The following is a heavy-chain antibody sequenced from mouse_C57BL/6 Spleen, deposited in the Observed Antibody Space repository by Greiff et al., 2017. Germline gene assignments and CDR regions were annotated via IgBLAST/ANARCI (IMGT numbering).Heavy chain of an antibody. CDR1: GYSITSGYY. J-gene: IGHJ1*03. D-gene: IGHD1-1*01. CDR2: ISYDGSN. CDR3: AREVVATEGYFDV. Sequence: ESGPGLVKPSQSLSLTCSVTGYSITSGYYWNWIRQFPGNKLEWMGYISYDGSNNYNPSLKNRISITRDTSKNQFFLKLNSVTTEDTATYYCAREVVATEGYFDVWGTGTTVTVSS. V-gene: IGHV3-6*01.